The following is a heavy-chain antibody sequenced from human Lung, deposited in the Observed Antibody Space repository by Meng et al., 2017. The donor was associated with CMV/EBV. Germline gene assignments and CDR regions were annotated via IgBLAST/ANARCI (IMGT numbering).Heavy chain of an antibody. CDR1: GFTFRSYE. J-gene: IGHJ6*02. V-gene: IGHV3-48*03. D-gene: IGHD3-3*01. CDR2: ISSSGDII. CDR3: ARDKSGPFTIPYYYYGMEV. Sequence: GESLKISCAASGFTFRSYEMNWVRQAPGMGLEWVSYISSSGDIIYYADSVKGRFSISRDNAKNSLYLQMSSLRADDTAVYYCARDKSGPFTIPYYYYGMEVWGQGTXVTVSS.